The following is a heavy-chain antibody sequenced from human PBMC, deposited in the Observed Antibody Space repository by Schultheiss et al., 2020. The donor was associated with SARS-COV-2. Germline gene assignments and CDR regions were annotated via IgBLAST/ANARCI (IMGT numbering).Heavy chain of an antibody. CDR1: GFTVSSNY. D-gene: IGHD2-15*01. CDR3: ARDLSTPPNYYYYYMDV. CDR2: IYSGGST. Sequence: GGSLRLSCAASGFTVSSNYMSWVRQAPGKGLEWVSVIYSGGSTYYADSVKGRFTISRDNSKNTLYLQMNSLRAEDTAVYYCARDLSTPPNYYYYYMDVWGKGTTVTVSS. J-gene: IGHJ6*03. V-gene: IGHV3-53*01.